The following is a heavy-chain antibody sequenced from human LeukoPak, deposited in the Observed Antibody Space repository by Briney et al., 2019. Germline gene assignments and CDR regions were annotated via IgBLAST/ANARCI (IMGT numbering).Heavy chain of an antibody. V-gene: IGHV3-7*01. D-gene: IGHD6-13*01. J-gene: IGHJ6*02. CDR2: IKQDGSDK. CDR1: GFTFTKYW. Sequence: GDSLRLSCAASGFTFTKYWMTWVRQAPGKGLEWVGNIKQDGSDKNYMDSVKGRFTISRDNTKNSVYLQMSSLRAEDTAVYYCARDGVTQSSSWFHYYYGMDVWGQGTTVTVSS. CDR3: ARDGVTQSSSWFHYYYGMDV.